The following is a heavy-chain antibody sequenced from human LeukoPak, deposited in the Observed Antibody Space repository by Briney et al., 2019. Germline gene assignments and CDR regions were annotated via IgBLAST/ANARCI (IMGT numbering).Heavy chain of an antibody. CDR2: ISDDGSHK. CDR1: GFTLRTFG. CDR3: AKPIYGSGTHYNVFFYAMDV. V-gene: IGHV3-30*18. Sequence: GRPLRLSCEASGFTLRTFGMHWVSQAPGKGLEWVAIISDDGSHKDYADSVKGRFTISRDNSKNTLYLQMNSLRAEDTAVYYCAKPIYGSGTHYNVFFYAMDVWGQGTTVTVSS. D-gene: IGHD3-10*01. J-gene: IGHJ6*02.